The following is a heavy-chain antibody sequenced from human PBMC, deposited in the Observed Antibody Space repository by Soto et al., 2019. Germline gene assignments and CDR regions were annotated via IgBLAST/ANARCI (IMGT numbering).Heavy chain of an antibody. CDR3: VRDGLDYYDTERLYFDN. V-gene: IGHV3-21*02. CDR1: GFTFSSYA. Sequence: EVQLLESGGGLAQPGGSLRLSCAASGFTFSSYAMNWVRQVPGKGLEWVASISSSAVYIDYADSVKGRFTISRDNANNSLYLQMNSLRAEDTATYYCVRDGLDYYDTERLYFDNWGQGTLVTVSS. D-gene: IGHD3-22*01. CDR2: ISSSAVYI. J-gene: IGHJ4*02.